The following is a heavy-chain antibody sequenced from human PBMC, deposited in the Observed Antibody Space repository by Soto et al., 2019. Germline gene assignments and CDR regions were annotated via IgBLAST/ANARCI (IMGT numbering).Heavy chain of an antibody. CDR3: AKDQVELRFGHPNAYGMDV. D-gene: IGHD3-10*01. CDR2: ISYDGSNK. CDR1: GFTFSSYV. J-gene: IGHJ6*02. V-gene: IGHV3-30*18. Sequence: QVQLVESGGGVVQPGRSLRLSCAASGFTFSSYVMHWVRQAPGKGLEWVAVISYDGSNKYYADSVKGRFTISRDNSKNTLYLQMNSLRAEDTAVYYCAKDQVELRFGHPNAYGMDVWGQGSTVTVSS.